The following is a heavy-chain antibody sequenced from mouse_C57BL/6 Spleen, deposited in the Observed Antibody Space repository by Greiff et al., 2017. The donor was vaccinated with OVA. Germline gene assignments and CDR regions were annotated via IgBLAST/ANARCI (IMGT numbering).Heavy chain of an antibody. CDR1: GYAFSSYW. V-gene: IGHV1-80*01. D-gene: IGHD2-4*01. J-gene: IGHJ3*01. CDR3: LLYYDFDWFAY. CDR2: IYPGDGDT. Sequence: QVQLQQSGAELVKPGASVKISCKASGYAFSSYWMNWVKQRPGTGLEWIGQIYPGDGDTNYNGKFKGKATLTADKSSSTAYMQLSSLTSEDSAVYFCLLYYDFDWFAYWGQGTLVTVSA.